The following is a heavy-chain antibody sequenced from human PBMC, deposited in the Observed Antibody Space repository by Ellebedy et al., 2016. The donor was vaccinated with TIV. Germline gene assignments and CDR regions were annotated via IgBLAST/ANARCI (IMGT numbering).Heavy chain of an antibody. CDR2: ISSDGTTI. CDR3: ARDGNRQIQLSEYYFDF. CDR1: GFTLSTYS. Sequence: GESLKISCVASGFTLSTYSMNWVRQAPGKGLEWISFISSDGTTIYHADSVKGRFTISRDNAKNSLYLQINSLRAEDTAVYYCARDGNRQIQLSEYYFDFWGQGTLVTVSS. J-gene: IGHJ4*02. V-gene: IGHV3-48*04. D-gene: IGHD5-24*01.